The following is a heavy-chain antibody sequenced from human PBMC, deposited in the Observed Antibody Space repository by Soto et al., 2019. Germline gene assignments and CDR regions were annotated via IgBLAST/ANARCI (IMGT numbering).Heavy chain of an antibody. CDR1: GFTVSDNY. J-gene: IGHJ2*01. CDR2: IYSGGST. CDR3: ASSSRRGL. V-gene: IGHV3-66*01. Sequence: EVQLMESGGGLVQPGGSLRLSCAASGFTVSDNYVRWVRQAPGKGLECVSLIYSGGSTYYADSVKDRFTIARDSFTNTVYLQMNGLRGDDTGVDCGASSSRRGLWGRGTLVTVSS.